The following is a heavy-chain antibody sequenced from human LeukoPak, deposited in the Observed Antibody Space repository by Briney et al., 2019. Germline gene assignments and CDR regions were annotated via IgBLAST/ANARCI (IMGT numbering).Heavy chain of an antibody. J-gene: IGHJ5*02. CDR1: GGSISSYY. CDR2: IYYSGST. Sequence: SETLSLTCTVSGGSISSYYWSWIRQPPGKGLEWIGYIYYSGSTNYNPSLKSRVTISVDTSKNQFSLKLSSVTAADTAVYYCARGPNDYGDYEAGNWFDPWGQGTPVTVSS. V-gene: IGHV4-59*01. D-gene: IGHD4-17*01. CDR3: ARGPNDYGDYEAGNWFDP.